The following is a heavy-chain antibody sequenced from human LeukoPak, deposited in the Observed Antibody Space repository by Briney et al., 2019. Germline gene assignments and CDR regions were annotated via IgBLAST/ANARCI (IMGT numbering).Heavy chain of an antibody. CDR3: ARQYGRPFDY. CDR2: IYPGDSDT. CDR1: GYSFSNYW. Sequence: GESLKISCKGSGYSFSNYWIGWVRQMPGKGLEWMGIIYPGDSDTRYSPSFQGQVTISVDESINTAYLQWSSLEASDTAMYYCARQYGRPFDYWGQGTLVTVSS. J-gene: IGHJ4*02. V-gene: IGHV5-51*01. D-gene: IGHD4-17*01.